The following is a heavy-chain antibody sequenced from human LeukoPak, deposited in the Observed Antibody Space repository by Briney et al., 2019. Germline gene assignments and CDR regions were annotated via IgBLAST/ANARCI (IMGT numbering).Heavy chain of an antibody. D-gene: IGHD6-13*01. CDR1: GYSISSGYY. V-gene: IGHV4-38-2*02. CDR2: IYHSGST. J-gene: IGHJ4*02. Sequence: PSETLSLTCTVSGYSISSGYYWGWIRQPPGKGLEWIGSIYHSGSTYYNPSLKSRVTISVDTSKNQFSLKLSSVTAADTAMYYCARPRIAAGGTPPYYFDFWGQGTLVTVSS. CDR3: ARPRIAAGGTPPYYFDF.